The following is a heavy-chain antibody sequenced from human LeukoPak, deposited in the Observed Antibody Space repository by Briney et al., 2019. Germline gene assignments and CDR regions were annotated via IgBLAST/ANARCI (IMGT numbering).Heavy chain of an antibody. V-gene: IGHV4-4*07. CDR1: GGSISSYF. CDR3: ARYYYGSGSYFPDY. Sequence: PSETLSLTCTVSGGSISSYFWSWIRQPAGKGLEWIGRIYTSGSTNYNPSLKSRLTISVDTSKNQFSLKLSSVTAADTAVYYCARYYYGSGSYFPDYWGQGTLVTVSS. CDR2: IYTSGST. J-gene: IGHJ4*02. D-gene: IGHD3-10*01.